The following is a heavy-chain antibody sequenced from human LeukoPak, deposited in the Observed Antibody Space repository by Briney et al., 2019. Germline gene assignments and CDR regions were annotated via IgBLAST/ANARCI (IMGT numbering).Heavy chain of an antibody. CDR2: INHSGST. D-gene: IGHD3-9*01. Sequence: SETLSPTCAVYGGSFSGYYWSWIRQPPGKGLEWIGEINHSGSTNYNPSLKSRVTISVDTSKNQFSLKLSSVTAADTAVYYCARRAGMNYDILTGYYTVYYFDYWGQGTLVTVSS. CDR3: ARRAGMNYDILTGYYTVYYFDY. CDR1: GGSFSGYY. J-gene: IGHJ4*02. V-gene: IGHV4-34*01.